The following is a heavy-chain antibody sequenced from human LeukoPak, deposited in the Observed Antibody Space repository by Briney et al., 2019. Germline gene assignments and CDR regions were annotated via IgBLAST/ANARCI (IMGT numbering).Heavy chain of an antibody. J-gene: IGHJ4*02. CDR1: GGSISSSY. CDR3: ARQAYSSGWYTAAY. D-gene: IGHD6-19*01. V-gene: IGHV4-59*08. CDR2: IYDSETT. Sequence: SETLSLTCTVSGGSISSSYWSWIRQPPGKGLEWIAFIYDSETTKYNPSLRSRATISSDTSKNQFSLKLSSVTAADTAVYYCARQAYSSGWYTAAYWGQGTLVTVSS.